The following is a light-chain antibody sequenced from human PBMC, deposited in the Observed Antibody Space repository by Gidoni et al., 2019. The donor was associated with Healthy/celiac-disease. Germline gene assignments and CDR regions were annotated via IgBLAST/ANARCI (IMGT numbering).Light chain of an antibody. J-gene: IGKJ2*04. CDR1: QSVLYSSNNKNY. Sequence: DIVMTQSPDSLAVSLGERATINLKSSQSVLYSSNNKNYLAWYQQKPGQPPKLLIYWASTRESGVPDRFSGSGSGTDFTLTISSLQAEDVAVYYCQQYYSTPCSFGQGTKLEIK. CDR3: QQYYSTPCS. V-gene: IGKV4-1*01. CDR2: WAS.